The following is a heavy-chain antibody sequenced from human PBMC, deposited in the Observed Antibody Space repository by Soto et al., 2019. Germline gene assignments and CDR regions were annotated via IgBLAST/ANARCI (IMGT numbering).Heavy chain of an antibody. CDR3: AREFGSGSYYQLYDAFDI. CDR2: INPNSGGT. CDR1: GYTFTGYY. D-gene: IGHD3-10*01. Sequence: ASVKVSCKASGYTFTGYYMHWVRQAPGQGLEWMGWINPNSGGTNYAQKFQGWVTMTRDTSISTAYMELGRLRSDDTAVYYCAREFGSGSYYQLYDAFDIWGQGTMVTVSS. J-gene: IGHJ3*02. V-gene: IGHV1-2*04.